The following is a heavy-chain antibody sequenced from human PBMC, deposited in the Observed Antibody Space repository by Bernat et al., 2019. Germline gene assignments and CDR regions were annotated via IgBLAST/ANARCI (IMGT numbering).Heavy chain of an antibody. CDR3: ARIPGGNSYNFFDS. Sequence: QVQLVQSGAEVKKPGASVKVSCKASGYTFTSYGITWVRQAPGQGLGWMGWISTYNGNTNYAQNLQGRVSMTTDTSTSTAYMELRSLRSDDTAIYYCARIPGGNSYNFFDSWGQGTLVTVSS. CDR2: ISTYNGNT. D-gene: IGHD4-23*01. J-gene: IGHJ5*01. V-gene: IGHV1-18*01. CDR1: GYTFTSYG.